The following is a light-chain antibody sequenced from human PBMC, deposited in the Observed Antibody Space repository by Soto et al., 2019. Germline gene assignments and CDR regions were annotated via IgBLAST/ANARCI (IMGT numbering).Light chain of an antibody. CDR2: DAS. V-gene: IGKV3-11*01. CDR1: QSVSSY. Sequence: EIVLTQSPATLSLSPGERATLSCRASQSVSSYLAWYQQKPGQAPNLLIYDASNRATGIPARFSGSGSGTDFTLTISSLVPEDFAVYYCQQRSNWPPLFTFGPGTKVDIK. J-gene: IGKJ3*01. CDR3: QQRSNWPPLFT.